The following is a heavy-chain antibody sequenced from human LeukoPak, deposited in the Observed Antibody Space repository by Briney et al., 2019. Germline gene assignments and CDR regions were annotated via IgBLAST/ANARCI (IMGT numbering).Heavy chain of an antibody. CDR3: AREAQEITIFGVSAVFDY. CDR1: GGSISSYY. CDR2: IYTSGST. Sequence: SETLSLTCTVSGGSISSYYWSWIRQPAGKGLEWIGRIYTSGSTNYNPSLKSRVTMSVDTSKNQVSLKLSSVTAADTAVYYCAREAQEITIFGVSAVFDYWGQGTLVTVSS. D-gene: IGHD3-3*01. J-gene: IGHJ4*02. V-gene: IGHV4-4*07.